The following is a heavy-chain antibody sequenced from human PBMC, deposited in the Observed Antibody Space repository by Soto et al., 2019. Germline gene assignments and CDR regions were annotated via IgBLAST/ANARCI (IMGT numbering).Heavy chain of an antibody. CDR3: ARVGATRTLDY. V-gene: IGHV1-69*13. Sequence: ASVKVSCTDSGGTYSSYAISWVRQAPGQGLEWMGGIIPIFGTANYAQKFQGRVTITADESTSTAYMELSSLRSEDTAVYYCARVGATRTLDYWGQGTLVTVSS. D-gene: IGHD1-26*01. J-gene: IGHJ4*02. CDR2: IIPIFGTA. CDR1: GGTYSSYA.